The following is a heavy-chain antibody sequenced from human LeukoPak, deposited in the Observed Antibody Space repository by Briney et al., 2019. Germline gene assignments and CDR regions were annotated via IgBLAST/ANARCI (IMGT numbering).Heavy chain of an antibody. CDR1: GFTFSNYW. D-gene: IGHD4-23*01. CDR3: ARGRPHGNDY. Sequence: GGSLRLSCVASGFTFSNYWMLWVRQAPGKGLMWVSLISTDGKSTTYADSVKGRFSISRDNAKNTLYLQMNSLRVEDTAVYYCARGRPHGNDYWGQGTLVTVSS. CDR2: ISTDGKST. J-gene: IGHJ4*02. V-gene: IGHV3-74*01.